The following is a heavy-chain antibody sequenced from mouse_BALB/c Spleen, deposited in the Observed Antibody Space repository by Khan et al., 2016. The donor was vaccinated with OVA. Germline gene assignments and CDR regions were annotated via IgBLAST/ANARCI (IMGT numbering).Heavy chain of an antibody. D-gene: IGHD1-1*01. CDR2: VSTGGGCT. J-gene: IGHJ3*01. CDR3: TRLAYYYGRAGFAY. CDR1: GFTFSTYG. Sequence: EVKLVESGGDLVKPGGSLKLSCEASGFTFSTYGMSWVRQTPDKRLEWVATVSTGGGCTYYPDSVKGRFTISRDNAKNNLYMEMSGLKSEDTAMFYCTRLAYYYGRAGFAYWGQGTLVTVSA. V-gene: IGHV5-6*02.